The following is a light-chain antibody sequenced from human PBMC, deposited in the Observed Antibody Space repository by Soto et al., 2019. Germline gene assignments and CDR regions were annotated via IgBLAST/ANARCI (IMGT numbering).Light chain of an antibody. CDR1: SSSIGAGYD. V-gene: IGLV1-40*01. CDR2: GNS. CDR3: QSYDSSLSGYV. Sequence: QSVLPQPPSVSGAPGQRVTLSCTGSSSSIGAGYDVHWYQQLPGTAPKLLIYGNSNRPSGVPDRFSGSKSGTSASLAITGLQAEDEADYYGQSYDSSLSGYVFGTGTKVTVL. J-gene: IGLJ1*01.